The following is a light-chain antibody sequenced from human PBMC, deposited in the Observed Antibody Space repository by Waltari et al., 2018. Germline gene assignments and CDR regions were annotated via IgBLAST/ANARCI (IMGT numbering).Light chain of an antibody. Sequence: QSALTQPASVSGSPGQSITISCTGTSRDVGGYNFVSWYQQHPGKVPQLKLYEADNRPPGVAYRFYGPKSGKTASLTISGLQAEDEADYYCSSYTSSSTGIFGGGTKLTVL. CDR3: SSYTSSSTGI. J-gene: IGLJ2*01. CDR2: EAD. CDR1: SRDVGGYNF. V-gene: IGLV2-14*01.